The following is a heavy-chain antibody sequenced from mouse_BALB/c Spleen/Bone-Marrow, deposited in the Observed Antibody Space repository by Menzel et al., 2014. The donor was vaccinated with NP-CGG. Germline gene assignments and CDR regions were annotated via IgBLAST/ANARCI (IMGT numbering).Heavy chain of an antibody. J-gene: IGHJ3*01. Sequence: EVQLVESGGALVKPGGSLKLSCAASGFTFSDYFMYWVRQTPEKRLEWVATISDGGNYTCYPDSVKGRFTISRDNAKNNLHLQMNSLKSEDTAKYFCARDGDYRYAWFAFWGKGTLVTVSA. CDR3: ARDGDYRYAWFAF. V-gene: IGHV5-4*02. CDR1: GFTFSDYF. D-gene: IGHD2-14*01. CDR2: ISDGGNYT.